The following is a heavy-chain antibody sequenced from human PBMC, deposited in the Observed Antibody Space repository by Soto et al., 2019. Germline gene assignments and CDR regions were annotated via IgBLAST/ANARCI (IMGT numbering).Heavy chain of an antibody. J-gene: IGHJ6*02. D-gene: IGHD1-26*01. CDR1: GFTFSSYW. CDR2: INSDGSST. V-gene: IGHV3-74*01. CDR3: ARGKSHSGSYKIYYYYGMDV. Sequence: PGGSLRLSCAASGFTFSSYWMHWVRQAPRKGLVWVSRINSDGSSTSYADSVKGRFTISRDNAKNTLYLQMNSLRAEDTAVYYCARGKSHSGSYKIYYYYGMDVWGQGTTVTVSS.